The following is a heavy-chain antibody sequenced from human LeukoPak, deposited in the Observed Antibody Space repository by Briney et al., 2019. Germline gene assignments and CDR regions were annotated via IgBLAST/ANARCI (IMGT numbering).Heavy chain of an antibody. D-gene: IGHD2-15*01. Sequence: ASVKVSCKASGGTFSSYAISWVRQAPGQGLEWMGGIIPIFGTANYAQKFQGRVTITADKSTSTAYMELSSLRSEDTAVYYCARSEPLNCSGGSCTFDYWGQGTLVTVSS. CDR1: GGTFSSYA. V-gene: IGHV1-69*06. CDR2: IIPIFGTA. J-gene: IGHJ4*02. CDR3: ARSEPLNCSGGSCTFDY.